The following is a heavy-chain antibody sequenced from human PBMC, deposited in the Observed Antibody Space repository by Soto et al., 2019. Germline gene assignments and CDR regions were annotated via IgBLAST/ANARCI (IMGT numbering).Heavy chain of an antibody. V-gene: IGHV3-23*01. CDR2: ISGSGGST. D-gene: IGHD2-15*01. CDR3: AKDRPIYCSGGSCYFDY. J-gene: IGHJ4*02. CDR1: GFTFSSYA. Sequence: PGGSLRLSCAASGFTFSSYAMSWVRQAPGKGLEWVSAISGSGGSTYYADSVKGRFTISRDNSKNTLYLQMNSLRAEDTAVYYCAKDRPIYCSGGSCYFDYWGQGTLVTVSS.